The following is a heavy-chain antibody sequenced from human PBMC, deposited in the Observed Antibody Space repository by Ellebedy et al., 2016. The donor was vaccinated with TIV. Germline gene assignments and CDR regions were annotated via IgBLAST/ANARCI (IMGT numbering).Heavy chain of an antibody. V-gene: IGHV5-51*01. CDR1: GYKLTNYW. D-gene: IGHD5-18*01. CDR3: ASNYGYGVPVDF. J-gene: IGHJ4*02. Sequence: PGGSLRLSCRGSGYKLTNYWIGRVRQMPGKGLEWIGIIYPGDSNTMYSPSFQGQVTISADKSVSTAYLQWTSLKASDTALYFCASNYGYGVPVDFWGQGTLVIVSS. CDR2: IYPGDSNT.